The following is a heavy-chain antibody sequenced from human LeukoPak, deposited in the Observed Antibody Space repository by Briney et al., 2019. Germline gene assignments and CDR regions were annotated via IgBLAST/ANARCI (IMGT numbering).Heavy chain of an antibody. V-gene: IGHV3-21*01. CDR3: ARELPQLWAIWWFDP. CDR1: GFTFSSYS. D-gene: IGHD5-18*01. CDR2: ISSSSSYI. Sequence: TGGSLRLSCAASGFTFSSYSMNWVRQAPGKGLEWVSSISSSSSYIYYADSVKGRFTISRDNAKNSLYLQMNSLRAEDTAVYYCARELPQLWAIWWFDPWGQGTLVTVSS. J-gene: IGHJ5*02.